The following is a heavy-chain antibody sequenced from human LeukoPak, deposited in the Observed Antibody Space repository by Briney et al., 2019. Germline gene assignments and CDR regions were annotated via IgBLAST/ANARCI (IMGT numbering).Heavy chain of an antibody. CDR2: IYYSGST. J-gene: IGHJ4*02. Sequence: KPSETLSLTCTVSGGSISSYYWSWIRQPPGEGLGGIGYIYYSGSTNYNPSLKSLVTISVDTAKNQFSLKLSSVTAADTAVYYCARSPGALLWFGELFRGFDYWGQGTLVTVSS. CDR3: ARSPGALLWFGELFRGFDY. V-gene: IGHV4-59*01. D-gene: IGHD3-10*01. CDR1: GGSISSYY.